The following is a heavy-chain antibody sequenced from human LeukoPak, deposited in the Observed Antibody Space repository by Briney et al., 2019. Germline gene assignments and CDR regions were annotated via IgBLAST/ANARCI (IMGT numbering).Heavy chain of an antibody. V-gene: IGHV3-74*01. CDR3: AKGATVTTCDY. CDR2: ITNDGSST. J-gene: IGHJ4*02. D-gene: IGHD4-17*01. CDR1: GFTFSSYS. Sequence: QSGGSLRLSCAASGFTFSSYSMNWVRQAPGKGLVWVSRITNDGSSTTYADSVKGRFTISRDNSKNTLYLQMNSLRAEDTAVYYCAKGATVTTCDYWGQGTLVTVSS.